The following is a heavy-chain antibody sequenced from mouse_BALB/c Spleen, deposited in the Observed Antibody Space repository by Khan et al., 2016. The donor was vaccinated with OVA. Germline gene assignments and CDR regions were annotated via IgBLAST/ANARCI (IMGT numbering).Heavy chain of an antibody. CDR1: GYSITSGYS. D-gene: IGHD2-1*01. J-gene: IGHJ4*01. V-gene: IGHV3-1*02. CDR3: ASDGNYMDY. CDR2: IYYSGII. Sequence: EVQLQESGPDLVKPSQSLSLTCTVTGYSITSGYSWHWIRQFPGNKLEWLGYIYYSGIINFNPSLKSRIFITRDTSKKQFFLQLNSVTAEDTATYYCASDGNYMDYWGQGTSVTISS.